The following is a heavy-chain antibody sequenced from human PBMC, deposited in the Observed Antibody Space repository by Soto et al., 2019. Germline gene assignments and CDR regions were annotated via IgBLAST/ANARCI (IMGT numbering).Heavy chain of an antibody. Sequence: SETLSLTCTVSGDSLRNYYWILIRQPPGKGLQYIVYIFYSGSTTYNPSLKSRVAISVDTSRNQFALKLRSVTAADTATYYCARLKRGYSYGSIIDFWGRGTLVTVSS. CDR1: GDSLRNYY. V-gene: IGHV4-59*01. D-gene: IGHD5-18*01. CDR2: IFYSGST. J-gene: IGHJ4*01. CDR3: ARLKRGYSYGSIIDF.